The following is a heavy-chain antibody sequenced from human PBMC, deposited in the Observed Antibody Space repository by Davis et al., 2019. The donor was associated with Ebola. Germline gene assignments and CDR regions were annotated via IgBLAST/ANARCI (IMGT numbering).Heavy chain of an antibody. CDR2: ISSDGGNL. V-gene: IGHV3-30*04. CDR3: ARGYGVGTDWLDP. CDR1: AFTFSRYT. J-gene: IGHJ5*02. D-gene: IGHD1-14*01. Sequence: GGSLRLSCVASAFTFSRYTMHWVRQAPGKGLEWVAVISSDGGNLDYADSVRGRFTISRENSKNTLYLQMNSLRFDDSAMYYCARGYGVGTDWLDPWGQGTQVTVSS.